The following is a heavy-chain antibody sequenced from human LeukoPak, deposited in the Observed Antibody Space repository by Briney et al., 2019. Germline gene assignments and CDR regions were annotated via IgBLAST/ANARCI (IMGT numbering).Heavy chain of an antibody. D-gene: IGHD3-9*01. Sequence: GGSLRLSCAASGFTFSSYGMHWVRQAPGKGLEWVAVISYDGKNMYYADSVKGRFTISRDNSQNTLYLQMNSLRVEDTGVYYCASYDILAGYHSPFDYWGQGSLVTVSS. CDR1: GFTFSSYG. V-gene: IGHV3-30*03. CDR3: ASYDILAGYHSPFDY. CDR2: ISYDGKNM. J-gene: IGHJ4*02.